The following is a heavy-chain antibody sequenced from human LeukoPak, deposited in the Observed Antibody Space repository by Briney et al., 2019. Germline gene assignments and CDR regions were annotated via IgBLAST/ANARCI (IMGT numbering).Heavy chain of an antibody. J-gene: IGHJ4*02. V-gene: IGHV3-48*03. CDR3: ARRYCSSTSCTLDY. D-gene: IGHD2-2*01. CDR2: ISGSGGAI. Sequence: GGSLRLSCATSGFTFTTYEMNWVRQAPGKGLEWVSHISGSGGAIYYADSVKGRFTISRDNAKNSLYLQMSSLRVEDTAVYYCARRYCSSTSCTLDYWGQGTLVTLSS. CDR1: GFTFTTYE.